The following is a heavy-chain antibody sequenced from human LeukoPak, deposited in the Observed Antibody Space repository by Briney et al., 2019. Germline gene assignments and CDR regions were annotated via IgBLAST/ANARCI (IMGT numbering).Heavy chain of an antibody. V-gene: IGHV1-18*01. D-gene: IGHD2-2*01. J-gene: IGHJ5*02. CDR3: ARVIDCSRANCQTNWFDP. Sequence: GASVTVSCKTSGYTFTSYAVGWVRQAPGQGPEWMGWSSGYGGKTNYAQRLQGRVTMTTDTSTNTAYMELRSLRSDDTAVYYCARVIDCSRANCQTNWFDPWGQGTLVTVSS. CDR2: SSGYGGKT. CDR1: GYTFTSYA.